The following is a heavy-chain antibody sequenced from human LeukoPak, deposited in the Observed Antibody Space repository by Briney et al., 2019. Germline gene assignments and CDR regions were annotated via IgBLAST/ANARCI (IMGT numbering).Heavy chain of an antibody. Sequence: GGSLRLSCAASGFTFSSYSMNWVRQAPGKGLEWVSAISGSGGSTYYADSVKGRFTISRDNSKNTLYLQMNSLRDEDTAVYYCARVDIFGSTSGFDYWGQGTLVTVSS. D-gene: IGHD3-3*01. CDR2: ISGSGGST. V-gene: IGHV3-23*01. J-gene: IGHJ4*02. CDR1: GFTFSSYS. CDR3: ARVDIFGSTSGFDY.